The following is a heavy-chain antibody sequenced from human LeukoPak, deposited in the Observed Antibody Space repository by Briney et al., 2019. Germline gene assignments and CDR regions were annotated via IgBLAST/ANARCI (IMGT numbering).Heavy chain of an antibody. CDR3: AKGRQQLTPRGDAFDI. D-gene: IGHD6-13*01. Sequence: GGSLRLSCAASGFTVSSNYMSWVRQAPGKGLEWVSAISGSGGSTYYADSVKGRFTISRDNSKNTLYLQMNSLRAEDTALYYCAKGRQQLTPRGDAFDIWGQGTMVTVSS. J-gene: IGHJ3*02. CDR2: ISGSGGST. CDR1: GFTVSSNY. V-gene: IGHV3-23*01.